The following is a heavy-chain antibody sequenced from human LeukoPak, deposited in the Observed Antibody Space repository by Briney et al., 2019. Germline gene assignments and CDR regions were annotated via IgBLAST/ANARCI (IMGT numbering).Heavy chain of an antibody. J-gene: IGHJ4*02. V-gene: IGHV3-11*06. CDR3: ARVGAAGTADY. CDR2: ISKSGSNT. Sequence: GGSLGLSCAAFGFTFSDYYMRWIRQAPGKGLEWVSYISKSGSNTNFADHVQGRFPISREKAKNSLYLQMNSLRAEDTAVYYCARVGAAGTADYWGQGTLVTVSS. CDR1: GFTFSDYY. D-gene: IGHD6-13*01.